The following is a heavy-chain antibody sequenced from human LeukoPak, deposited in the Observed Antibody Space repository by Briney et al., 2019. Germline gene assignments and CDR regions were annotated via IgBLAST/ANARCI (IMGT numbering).Heavy chain of an antibody. CDR1: GGTFSSYA. V-gene: IGHV1-69*13. Sequence: GASVKVSCEASGGTFSSYAISWVRQAPGQGLEWIGGIIPIFGTANYAQKFQGRVTITADESTSTAYMELSSLRSEDTAVYYCARGGGSGSYRWGFDYWGQGTLVTVSS. CDR3: ARGGGSGSYRWGFDY. J-gene: IGHJ4*02. CDR2: IIPIFGTA. D-gene: IGHD3-10*01.